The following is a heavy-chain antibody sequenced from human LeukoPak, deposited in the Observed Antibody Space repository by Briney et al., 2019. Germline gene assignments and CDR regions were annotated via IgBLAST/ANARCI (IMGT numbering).Heavy chain of an antibody. CDR1: GFTFDDYA. CDR3: AKHSSSWSGIDY. Sequence: PGGSLRLSCAASGFTFDDYAMHWVRQAPGKGLEWVSGISWNSGSIGYADSVKGRFTISRDNAKNSLYLQMNSLRAEDTAVYYCAKHSSSWSGIDYWGQGTLVTVSS. J-gene: IGHJ4*02. CDR2: ISWNSGSI. V-gene: IGHV3-9*01. D-gene: IGHD6-13*01.